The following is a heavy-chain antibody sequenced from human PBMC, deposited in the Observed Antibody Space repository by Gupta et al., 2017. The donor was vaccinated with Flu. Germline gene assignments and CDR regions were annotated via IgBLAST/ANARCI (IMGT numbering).Heavy chain of an antibody. D-gene: IGHD3-22*01. V-gene: IGHV4-61*01. J-gene: IGHJ4*02. Sequence: QVQLQESGPGLVKPSETLSLTCTVSGGSVSSGSYYWSWIRQPPGKGLEWIGHIYYSGSTNYNPSLKSRVTISVDTSKNQFSLKLSSVTAADTAVYYCARSYTYYYESSGYYRPEGHDYWGQGTLVTVSS. CDR3: ARSYTYYYESSGYYRPEGHDY. CDR2: IYYSGST. CDR1: GGSVSSGSYY.